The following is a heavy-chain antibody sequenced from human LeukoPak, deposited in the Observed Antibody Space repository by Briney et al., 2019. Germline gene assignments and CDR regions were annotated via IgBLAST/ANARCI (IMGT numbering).Heavy chain of an antibody. D-gene: IGHD3-22*01. CDR2: IRIQGYGGTT. CDR1: GFTFGDYG. CDR3: ARSGPHYHDSSTYDY. V-gene: IGHV3-49*04. J-gene: IGHJ4*02. Sequence: PGRSLRLSCSASGFTFGDYGLTWVRQAPGKGLEWIGFIRIQGYGGTTEYAASVKGRFTVSRDDFKSIAYLQMNSLKTEVTAVYYCARSGPHYHDSSTYDYWGQGALVTVSS.